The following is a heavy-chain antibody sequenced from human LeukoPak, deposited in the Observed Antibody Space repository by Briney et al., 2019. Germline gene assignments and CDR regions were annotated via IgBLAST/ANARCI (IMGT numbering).Heavy chain of an antibody. CDR1: GYSFTSHY. D-gene: IGHD4-23*01. CDR2: INPRGTST. J-gene: IGHJ5*02. Sequence: ASVKVSCNASGYSFTSHYMHWVRQAPGQGLEWMGLINPRGTSTICAEKFQGRIIMTRDMSTTTDYMELSSLKSDDTAVYYCARDNSIHERGWWFDPWGQGTLVTVSS. V-gene: IGHV1-46*01. CDR3: ARDNSIHERGWWFDP.